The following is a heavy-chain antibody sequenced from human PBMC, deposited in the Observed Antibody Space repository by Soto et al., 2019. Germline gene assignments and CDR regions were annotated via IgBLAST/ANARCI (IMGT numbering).Heavy chain of an antibody. CDR2: IYYSGST. CDR1: GGSISSGGYY. D-gene: IGHD6-13*01. V-gene: IGHV4-31*03. CDR3: AREGRAAAGKGYGMDV. Sequence: SETLSLTCTVSGGSISSGGYYWSWIRQHPGKGLEWIGYIYYSGSTYYNPSLKSRVTISVDTSMNQFSLKVSPVTAAETAVYYWAREGRAAAGKGYGMDVWGQGTTVTVSS. J-gene: IGHJ6*02.